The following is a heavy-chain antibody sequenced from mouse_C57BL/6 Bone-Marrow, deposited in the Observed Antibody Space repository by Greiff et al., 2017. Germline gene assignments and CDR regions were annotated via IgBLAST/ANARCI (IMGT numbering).Heavy chain of an antibody. J-gene: IGHJ1*03. V-gene: IGHV5-16*01. Sequence: DVKLVESEGGLVQPGSSMKLSCTASGFTFSDYYMAWVRQVPEKGLEWVANINYDGSSTYYLDSLKSRFIISRDNAKNILYLQMSSLKSEDTATYYCARDMSYDGYYVWYFDVWGTGTTVTVSS. CDR2: INYDGSST. CDR1: GFTFSDYY. D-gene: IGHD2-3*01. CDR3: ARDMSYDGYYVWYFDV.